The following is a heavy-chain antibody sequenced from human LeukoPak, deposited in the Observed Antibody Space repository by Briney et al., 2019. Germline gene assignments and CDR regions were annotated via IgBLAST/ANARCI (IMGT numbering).Heavy chain of an antibody. CDR1: GFTFSNYG. Sequence: GGSLRLSCAASGFTFSNYGMHWVRQSPGKGLEWVAFIRHDGNNKYYADSVKGRFTISRDNSKNTLYLQMNSLRAEDTAVYYCAKDLTHITMIVVVITSGFDYWGQGTLVTVSS. CDR3: AKDLTHITMIVVVITSGFDY. V-gene: IGHV3-30*02. CDR2: IRHDGNNK. D-gene: IGHD3-22*01. J-gene: IGHJ4*02.